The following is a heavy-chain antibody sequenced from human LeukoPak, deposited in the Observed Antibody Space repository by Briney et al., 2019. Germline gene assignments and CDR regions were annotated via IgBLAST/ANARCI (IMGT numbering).Heavy chain of an antibody. CDR1: GGSISSGDYY. CDR3: ARDRSSTTGGLFDY. CDR2: IYYSGST. D-gene: IGHD2-2*01. J-gene: IGHJ4*02. Sequence: SETLSLTCTVSGGSISSGDYYWSWIRQPPGKGLEWIGYIYYSGSTYYNPSLKSRVTISVDTSKNQFSLKLSSVTAADTAVYYCARDRSSTTGGLFDYWGQGTLVTLSS. V-gene: IGHV4-30-4*08.